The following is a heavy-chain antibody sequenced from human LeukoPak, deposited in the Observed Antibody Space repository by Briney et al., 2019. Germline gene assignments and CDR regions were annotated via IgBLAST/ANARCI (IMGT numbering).Heavy chain of an antibody. CDR3: ARPRAGFGELSYYYYMDV. V-gene: IGHV4-39*01. J-gene: IGHJ6*03. CDR2: IYYSGST. Sequence: SETLSLNCTVSGGSISSSSYYWGWIRQPPGKGLEWIGSIYYSGSTYYNPSLKSRVTISVDTSKNQFSLKLSSVTAADTAVYYCARPRAGFGELSYYYYMDVWGKGTTVTVSS. CDR1: GGSISSSSYY. D-gene: IGHD3-10*01.